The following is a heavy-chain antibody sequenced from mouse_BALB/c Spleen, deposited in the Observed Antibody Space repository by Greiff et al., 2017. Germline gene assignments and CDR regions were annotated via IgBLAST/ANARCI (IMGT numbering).Heavy chain of an antibody. CDR3: ARDPGLRTGAMDY. D-gene: IGHD3-1*01. CDR1: GFSLTSYG. CDR2: IWAGGST. Sequence: QVQLKESGPGLVAPSQSLSITCTVSGFSLTSYGVHWVRQPPGKGLEWLGVIWAGGSTNYNSALMSRLSISKDNSKSQVFLKMNSLQTDDTAMYYCARDPGLRTGAMDYWGQGTSVTVSS. V-gene: IGHV2-9*02. J-gene: IGHJ4*01.